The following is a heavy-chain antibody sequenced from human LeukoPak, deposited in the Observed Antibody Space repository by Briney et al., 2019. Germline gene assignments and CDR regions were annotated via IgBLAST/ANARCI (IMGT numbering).Heavy chain of an antibody. J-gene: IGHJ4*02. D-gene: IGHD2-15*01. CDR2: IYTSGST. Sequence: SQTLSLTCTVSGGSISSGSYYWSWIRQPAGKGLEWIGRIYTSGSTNYNPSLKSRVTISVDTSKNQFSLKLISLTAADTAVYYCAREDKGPAFFDYWGQGTLVTVSS. CDR3: AREDKGPAFFDY. V-gene: IGHV4-61*02. CDR1: GGSISSGSYY.